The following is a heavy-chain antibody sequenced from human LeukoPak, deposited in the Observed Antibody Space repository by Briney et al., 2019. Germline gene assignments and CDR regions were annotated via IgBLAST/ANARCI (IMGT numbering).Heavy chain of an antibody. CDR2: INHSGST. J-gene: IGHJ6*03. D-gene: IGHD6-13*01. V-gene: IGHV4-34*01. CDR3: ARGQSSSSWYGYYYYMDV. Sequence: SETLSLTCAVYGGSLSGYYWSWIRQPPGKGLEWIGEINHSGSTNYNPSLKSRVTISVDTSKNQFSLKLSSVTAADTAVYYCARGQSSSSWYGYYYYMDVWGKGTTVTVSS. CDR1: GGSLSGYY.